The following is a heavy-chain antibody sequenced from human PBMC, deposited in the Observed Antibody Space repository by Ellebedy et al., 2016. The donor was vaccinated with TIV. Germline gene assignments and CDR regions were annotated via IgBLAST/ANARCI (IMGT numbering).Heavy chain of an antibody. Sequence: SETLSLTCTVSGGSISSYYWSWIRQPPGKGLEWIGYIYYSGSTNYNPSLKSRVTISVDTSKNQFSLKLSSVTAADTAVYYCARDIWGFGLYDYWGQGTLVTVSS. CDR3: ARDIWGFGLYDY. CDR1: GGSISSYY. V-gene: IGHV4-59*01. J-gene: IGHJ4*02. D-gene: IGHD3-16*01. CDR2: IYYSGST.